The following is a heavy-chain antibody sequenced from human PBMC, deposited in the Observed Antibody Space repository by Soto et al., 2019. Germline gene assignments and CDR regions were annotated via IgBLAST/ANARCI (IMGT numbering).Heavy chain of an antibody. Sequence: GGSLRLSCAASGFTFSSYGMHWVRQAPGKGLEWVAVISYDGSNKYYADSVKGRFTISRDNSKNTLYLQMNSLRAEDTAVYYCAKDHRITGTTTDFDYWGQGTLVTVSS. V-gene: IGHV3-30*18. J-gene: IGHJ4*02. CDR3: AKDHRITGTTTDFDY. CDR2: ISYDGSNK. CDR1: GFTFSSYG. D-gene: IGHD1-7*01.